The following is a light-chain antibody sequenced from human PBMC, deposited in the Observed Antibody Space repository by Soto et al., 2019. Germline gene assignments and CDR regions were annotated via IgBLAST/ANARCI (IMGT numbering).Light chain of an antibody. J-gene: IGKJ4*01. Sequence: DIQMTQSPSSVSASVGDRVSITCRARQGISSWLAWYQQKPGRAPKLLIYTGSSLQSGVPSRFSGTGSVTDFTLTISSLQPEDVATYYCQHANSFPLTFGGGTKVEIK. V-gene: IGKV1-12*01. CDR3: QHANSFPLT. CDR2: TGS. CDR1: QGISSW.